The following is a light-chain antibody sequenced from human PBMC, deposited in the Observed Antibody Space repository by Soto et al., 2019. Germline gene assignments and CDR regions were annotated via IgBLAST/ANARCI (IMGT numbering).Light chain of an antibody. Sequence: DIQMTQSPSSLSASVGDRVTITCRASQNIDIFLSWYHQKPGRAPNLLIYGSSTLQNGVPSRFSGSGSWTYFSLTISSLQPEYFGTYSCQQSYSAPPLPFAAGTKVDIK. CDR1: QNIDIF. CDR3: QQSYSAPPLP. V-gene: IGKV1-39*01. J-gene: IGKJ4*01. CDR2: GSS.